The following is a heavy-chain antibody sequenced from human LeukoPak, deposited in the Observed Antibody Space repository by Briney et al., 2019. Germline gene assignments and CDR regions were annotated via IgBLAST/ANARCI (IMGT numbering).Heavy chain of an antibody. D-gene: IGHD3-22*01. Sequence: SETLSLTCTVSGGSISSSTYFWGWIRQPPGKGLEWIGSIYYSGSTYYNPSLKSRVTISVDTSKNQFSLKLSSVTAADTAVYYCARITHYYDSGGYYYFDNWGQGTLVTVSS. CDR1: GGSISSSTYF. J-gene: IGHJ4*02. CDR2: IYYSGST. CDR3: ARITHYYDSGGYYYFDN. V-gene: IGHV4-39*01.